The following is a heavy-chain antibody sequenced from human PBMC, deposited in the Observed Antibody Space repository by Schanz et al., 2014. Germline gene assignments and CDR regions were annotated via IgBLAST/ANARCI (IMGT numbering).Heavy chain of an antibody. CDR3: ARDGGRDGYNLAFDV. J-gene: IGHJ3*01. CDR1: GFTFSSYS. D-gene: IGHD5-12*01. V-gene: IGHV3-30*03. CDR2: ISYDGSHK. Sequence: VQLVESGGGLVKPGGSLRLSCAASGFTFSSYSMNWVRQAPGKGLEWVAVISYDGSHKDYADSVKGRFTISRDSSKNTLFLQMNSLRAEDTAVYFCARDGGRDGYNLAFDVWGQGTLVTVSS.